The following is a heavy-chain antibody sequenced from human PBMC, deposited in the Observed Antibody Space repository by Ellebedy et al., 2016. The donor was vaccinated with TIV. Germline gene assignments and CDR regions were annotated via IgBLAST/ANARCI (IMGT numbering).Heavy chain of an antibody. D-gene: IGHD4-17*01. V-gene: IGHV1-18*04. Sequence: ASVKVSCXASGYTFTSYGISWVRQAPGQGLEWMGWISAYNGNTNYAQKLQGRVTMTTDTSTSTAYMELRSLRSDDTAVYYCATTVTTGYYYGMDVWGQGTTVTVSS. CDR2: ISAYNGNT. CDR1: GYTFTSYG. CDR3: ATTVTTGYYYGMDV. J-gene: IGHJ6*02.